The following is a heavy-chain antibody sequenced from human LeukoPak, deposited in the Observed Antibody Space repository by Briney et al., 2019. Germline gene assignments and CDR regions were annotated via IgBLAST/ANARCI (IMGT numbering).Heavy chain of an antibody. V-gene: IGHV4-38-2*02. CDR3: AGGELLSSYGY. J-gene: IGHJ4*02. D-gene: IGHD3-10*01. Sequence: PSETLSLTCTVSGYSISSGYYWSWIRQPPGKGLEWIGEINHSGSTNYNPSLKSRVTISVDTSKNQFSLKLSSVTAADTAVYYCAGGELLSSYGYWGQGTLVTVSS. CDR2: INHSGST. CDR1: GYSISSGYY.